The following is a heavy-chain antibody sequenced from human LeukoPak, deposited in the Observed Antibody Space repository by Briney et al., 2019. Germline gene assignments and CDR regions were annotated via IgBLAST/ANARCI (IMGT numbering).Heavy chain of an antibody. CDR3: ARALTGFGSGSYYNGYWYFDL. V-gene: IGHV4-34*01. CDR2: INHSGST. Sequence: KPSETLSLTCAVYGGSFRNYYWSWIRQPPGKGLEWIGEINHSGSTKYNPSLKSRVTISVDTSKNQFSLKLSSVTAADTAVYYCARALTGFGSGSYYNGYWYFDLWGRGTLVTVSS. D-gene: IGHD3-10*01. J-gene: IGHJ2*01. CDR1: GGSFRNYY.